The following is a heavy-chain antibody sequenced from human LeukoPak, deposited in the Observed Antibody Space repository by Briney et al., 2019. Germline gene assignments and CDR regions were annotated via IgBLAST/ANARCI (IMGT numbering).Heavy chain of an antibody. CDR2: ISTYNGNT. V-gene: IGHV1-18*01. CDR3: ARNYYDGRGYPKFDY. J-gene: IGHJ4*02. Sequence: ASVKVSCKASGDTFTSYGFSWVRQAPGQGLEWMGWISTYNGNTNYAQKLKGRVTLTTDTSTYTAYMELRSLRSDDTAVYYCARNYYDGRGYPKFDYWGQGTLVTVSS. CDR1: GDTFTSYG. D-gene: IGHD3-22*01.